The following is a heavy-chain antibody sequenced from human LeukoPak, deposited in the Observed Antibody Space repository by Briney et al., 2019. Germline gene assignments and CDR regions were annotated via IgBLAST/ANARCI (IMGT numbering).Heavy chain of an antibody. CDR3: AKEQKSRIFGVVRGQGNHPI. CDR2: ISGSGGST. CDR1: GFTFSSYA. D-gene: IGHD3-3*01. V-gene: IGHV3-23*01. Sequence: HSGGSLRLSCAASGFTFSSYAMSWVRQAPGKGLEWVSAISGSGGSTYYADSVKGRFTISRDNSKNTLYLQMNSLRAEDTAVYYCAKEQKSRIFGVVRGQGNHPIWGQGTLVTVSS. J-gene: IGHJ4*02.